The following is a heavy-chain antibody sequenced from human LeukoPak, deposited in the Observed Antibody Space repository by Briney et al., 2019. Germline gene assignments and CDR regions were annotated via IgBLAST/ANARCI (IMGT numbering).Heavy chain of an antibody. J-gene: IGHJ4*02. CDR3: AKDIAVAGNPRSGGGNFDY. D-gene: IGHD6-19*01. CDR1: GFTFSSYA. CDR2: ISGSGGST. Sequence: GGSLRLSCAASGFTFSSYAMSWVRQAPGKGLEWVSAISGSGGSTYYADSLMGRFTISRDNAKNSLYLQMNSLRAEDTALYYCAKDIAVAGNPRSGGGNFDYWGQGTLVTVSS. V-gene: IGHV3-23*01.